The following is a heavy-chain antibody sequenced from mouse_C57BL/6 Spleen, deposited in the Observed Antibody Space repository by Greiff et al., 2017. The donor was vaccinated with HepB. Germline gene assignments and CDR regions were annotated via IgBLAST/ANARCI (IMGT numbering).Heavy chain of an antibody. CDR1: GFTFSSYA. V-gene: IGHV5-4*01. D-gene: IGHD1-2*01. Sequence: DVHLVESGGGLVKPGGSLKLSCAASGFTFSSYAMSWVRQTPEKRLEWVATISDGGSYTYYPDNVKGRFTISRDNAKNNLYLQMSHLKSEDTAMYYCARITTAAYWGQGTLVTVSA. CDR2: ISDGGSYT. CDR3: ARITTAAY. J-gene: IGHJ3*01.